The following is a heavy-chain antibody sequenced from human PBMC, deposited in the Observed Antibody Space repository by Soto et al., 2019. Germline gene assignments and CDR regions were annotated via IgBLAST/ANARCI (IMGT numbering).Heavy chain of an antibody. CDR3: ARDHQRLVVAYYYYGMDV. CDR2: TYYRSKWYN. CDR1: GDSVSSNSAA. Sequence: SQTLSLTCAISGDSVSSNSAAWNWIRQSPSRGLEWLGRTYYRSKWYNDYAVSVKSRITINPDTSKNQFSLQLNSVTPEDTAVYYCARDHQRLVVAYYYYGMDVWGQGTMVTDSS. J-gene: IGHJ6*02. V-gene: IGHV6-1*01. D-gene: IGHD6-19*01.